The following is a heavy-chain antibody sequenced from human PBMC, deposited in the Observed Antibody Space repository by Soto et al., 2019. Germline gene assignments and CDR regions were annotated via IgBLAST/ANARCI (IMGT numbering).Heavy chain of an antibody. Sequence: GGSLRLSCAAYGFTFSSYWMSWVRQAPGKGLEWVANIKRDGIEKYYVDSVKGRFTISRDNAQNSLYLQINSVSAEHATGYYCARDFYESSYGIDVWGQGTTVTVSS. D-gene: IGHD3-22*01. CDR1: GFTFSSYW. J-gene: IGHJ6*02. CDR3: ARDFYESSYGIDV. CDR2: IKRDGIEK. V-gene: IGHV3-7*01.